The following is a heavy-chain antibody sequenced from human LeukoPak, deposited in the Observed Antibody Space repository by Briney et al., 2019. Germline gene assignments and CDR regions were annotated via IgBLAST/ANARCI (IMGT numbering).Heavy chain of an antibody. CDR2: INPRGGST. CDR1: GYTFTSYY. V-gene: IGHV1-46*01. J-gene: IGHJ4*02. CDR3: DREFAHVDTPMVFDY. Sequence: GASVKVSCKASGYTFTSYYIHWVRQAPGQGLEWVGIINPRGGSTSYAQKFQGRVTMTRDTSTSTVYMALSSLRSQAKAVYYCDREFAHVDTPMVFDYWGQGTLVTVSS. D-gene: IGHD5-18*01.